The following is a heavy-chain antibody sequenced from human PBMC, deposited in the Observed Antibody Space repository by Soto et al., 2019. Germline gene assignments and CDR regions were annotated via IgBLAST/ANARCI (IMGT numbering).Heavy chain of an antibody. CDR1: GVSFSTYN. J-gene: IGHJ5*01. CDR3: ARDRCYDGTCYSASDS. CDR2: ISTTSFTI. V-gene: IGHV3-48*02. D-gene: IGHD2-15*01. Sequence: GGALRLCCAASGVSFSTYNMDWVRQALGKGPEWIAYISTTSFTIYYADSVKGRFTISRDNVRNSLYLEMNSLRDEDTAVYYCARDRCYDGTCYSASDSWGQGTLVTVSS.